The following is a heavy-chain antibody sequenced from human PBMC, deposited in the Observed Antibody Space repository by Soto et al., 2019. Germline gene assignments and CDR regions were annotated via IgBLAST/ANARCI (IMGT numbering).Heavy chain of an antibody. V-gene: IGHV3-66*01. CDR3: ARGVLYGVASFFDY. CDR2: IYSGGST. CDR1: GFTVSSNY. Sequence: EVQLVESGGGLVQPGGSLRLSCAASGFTVSSNYMSWVRQAPGKGLEWVSVIYSGGSTYYADSVKGRFTISRDNSKNTLYLQMNSLRAEDTAVYYCARGVLYGVASFFDYWGQGTLVTVSS. J-gene: IGHJ4*02. D-gene: IGHD4-17*01.